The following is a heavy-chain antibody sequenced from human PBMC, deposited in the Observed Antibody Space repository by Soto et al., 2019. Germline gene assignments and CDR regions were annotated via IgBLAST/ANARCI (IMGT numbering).Heavy chain of an antibody. CDR1: GGSISSSSYY. V-gene: IGHV4-39*02. CDR3: ASRRYNCGYGY. CDR2: IYYSGGT. J-gene: IGHJ4*02. D-gene: IGHD5-18*01. Sequence: QLQLQESGPGLVKPSETLSLTCTVSGGSISSSSYYWGWIRQPPGKGLEWIGTIYYSGGTFYNPSRKSRVPKSVSTSKNHGSLKLSSVTAADPAVYYFASRRYNCGYGYWGQGTLGTVSS.